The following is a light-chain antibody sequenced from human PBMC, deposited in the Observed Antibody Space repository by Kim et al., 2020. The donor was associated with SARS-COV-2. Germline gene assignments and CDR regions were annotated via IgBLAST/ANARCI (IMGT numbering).Light chain of an antibody. J-gene: IGKJ1*01. Sequence: ASIGDRVTISCRASQNIHIWLAWFQQKPGKAPRVLMYKASALESGVPSRFSGSGSGTEFTLTIDRMQPDDFATYYCQQYDVHPETFGQGTKVDIK. V-gene: IGKV1-5*03. CDR3: QQYDVHPET. CDR1: QNIHIW. CDR2: KAS.